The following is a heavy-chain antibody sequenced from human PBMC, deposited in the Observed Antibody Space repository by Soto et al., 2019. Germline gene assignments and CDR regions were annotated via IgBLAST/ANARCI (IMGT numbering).Heavy chain of an antibody. J-gene: IGHJ4*02. Sequence: QITLKESGPTLVKSTQTLTLTCSFSGFSLSSSGVGVCWIRQPPGKALEWLGFIFWNDDKRYSPSLKSRLTITKATSKNQVDLIMTNVDPVDTATYYCAHSIHSSGWYYFYQWGQGPLVTVSS. CDR1: GFSLSSSGVG. D-gene: IGHD6-19*01. V-gene: IGHV2-5*01. CDR2: IFWNDDK. CDR3: AHSIHSSGWYYFYQ.